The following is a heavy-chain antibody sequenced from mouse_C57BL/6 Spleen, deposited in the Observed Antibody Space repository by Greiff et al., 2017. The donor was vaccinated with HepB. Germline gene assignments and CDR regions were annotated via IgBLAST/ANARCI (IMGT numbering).Heavy chain of an antibody. D-gene: IGHD3-2*02. Sequence: VQLQQPGAELVKPGASVKLSCKASGYTFTSYWMHWVKQRPGRGLEWIGRIDPNSGGTKYNEKFKSKATLTVDKPTSTAYMQLSRLTAEDSAVYYCARGPAQATWFAYWGQGTLVTVSA. CDR3: ARGPAQATWFAY. CDR2: IDPNSGGT. V-gene: IGHV1-72*01. J-gene: IGHJ3*01. CDR1: GYTFTSYW.